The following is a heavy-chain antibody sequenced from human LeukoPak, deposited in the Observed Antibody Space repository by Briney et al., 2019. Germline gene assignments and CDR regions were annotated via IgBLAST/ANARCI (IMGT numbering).Heavy chain of an antibody. CDR2: IYYSGST. Sequence: SSGTLSLTCTVSGGSISSGGYYWSWIRQHPGKGLEWIGYIYYSGSTYYNPSLKSRVTISVDTSKNQFSLKLSSVTAADTAVYYCARALRDSYGDYVLDYWGQGTLVTVSS. V-gene: IGHV4-31*03. D-gene: IGHD4-17*01. J-gene: IGHJ4*02. CDR3: ARALRDSYGDYVLDY. CDR1: GGSISSGGYY.